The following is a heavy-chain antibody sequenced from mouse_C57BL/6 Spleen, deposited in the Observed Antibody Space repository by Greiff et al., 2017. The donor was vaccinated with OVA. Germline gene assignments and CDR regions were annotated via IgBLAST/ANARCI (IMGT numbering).Heavy chain of an antibody. CDR1: GFSLTSYG. CDR3: ARKGGFTYWYFDV. V-gene: IGHV2-2*01. J-gene: IGHJ1*03. Sequence: QVQLQQSGPGLVQPSQSLSITCTVSGFSLTSYGVHWVRQSPGKGLEWLGVIWSGGSTDYNAAFISRLSISKDNSKSQVFFKMNSLQADDTAIYYCARKGGFTYWYFDVWGTGTTVTVSS. D-gene: IGHD1-1*01. CDR2: IWSGGST.